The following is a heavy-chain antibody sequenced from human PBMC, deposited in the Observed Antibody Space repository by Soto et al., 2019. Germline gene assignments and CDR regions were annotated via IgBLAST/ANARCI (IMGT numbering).Heavy chain of an antibody. J-gene: IGHJ4*02. V-gene: IGHV3-74*01. Sequence: EVQLVESGGSLVQSGGSLRLSCAASGFTFSSYWMHWVRQAPGKGLVWVSRIKGDGISTNYADSVKGRFTISRDNAKDTVFLQMNGLSADDTAVYYCARGAMGNYYNDYWGQGTLVTVSS. CDR3: ARGAMGNYYNDY. CDR2: IKGDGIST. CDR1: GFTFSSYW. D-gene: IGHD3-10*01.